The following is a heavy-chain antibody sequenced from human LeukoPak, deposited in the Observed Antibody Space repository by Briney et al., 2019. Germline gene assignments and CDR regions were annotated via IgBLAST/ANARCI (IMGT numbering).Heavy chain of an antibody. CDR2: IYLSGST. V-gene: IGHV4-39*07. J-gene: IGHJ4*02. D-gene: IGHD5-18*01. Sequence: PSETLSLTCTVSGGSISGSSYYWGWIRQPPGKGLEWIGSIYLSGSTYYNPSLKSRVTISVDTSKNQFSLKLSSVTAADTALYYCARLRDTAMVFLDYWGQGTLVTVPS. CDR3: ARLRDTAMVFLDY. CDR1: GGSISGSSYY.